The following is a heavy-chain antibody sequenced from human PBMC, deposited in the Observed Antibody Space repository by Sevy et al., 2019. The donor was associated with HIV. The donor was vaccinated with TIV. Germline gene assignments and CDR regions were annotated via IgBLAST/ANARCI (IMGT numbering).Heavy chain of an antibody. CDR3: ATSRYCSGGSCYGADYYYGMDV. D-gene: IGHD2-15*01. Sequence: GGSLRLSCGVSGFTFSSYSMNWVRQAPGKGLEWVSYISSTSYTIYYADSMKGRFTISRDNAKNSVHLQMNSLRAEDTAVYYCATSRYCSGGSCYGADYYYGMDVWGQGTTVTVSS. CDR1: GFTFSSYS. CDR2: ISSTSYTI. J-gene: IGHJ6*02. V-gene: IGHV3-48*01.